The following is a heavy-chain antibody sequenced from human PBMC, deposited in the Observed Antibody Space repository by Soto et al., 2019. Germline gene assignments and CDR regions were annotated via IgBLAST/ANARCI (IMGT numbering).Heavy chain of an antibody. D-gene: IGHD2-21*02. CDR3: ARGWGLVFDY. V-gene: IGHV4-61*01. Sequence: TSETLSLTCTVSGGSVSSVPNYWNWIRQHPGKGLEWIGSMSYSGSTNYNPSLKSRVTISVDTSKNQFSLKLSSVTAADTAVYYCARGWGLVFDYWGQGTLVTVSS. CDR2: MSYSGST. CDR1: GGSVSSVPNY. J-gene: IGHJ4*02.